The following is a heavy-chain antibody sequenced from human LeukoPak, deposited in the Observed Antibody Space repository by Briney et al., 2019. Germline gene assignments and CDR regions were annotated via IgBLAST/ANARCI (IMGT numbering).Heavy chain of an antibody. CDR1: GFNSGFDFHIYA. V-gene: IGHV3-23*01. J-gene: IGHJ4*02. D-gene: IGHD2-15*01. CDR3: AKSPTVVVFRSPDC. Sequence: PGGSLRLSCAASGFNSGFDFHIYAMTWVRQAPGKGLEWVSTISGSGSSSDYVASARGRFTISRDNSNKTLFLQMDSLRVEDTARYYCAKSPTVVVFRSPDCWGQGVQVTVAS. CDR2: ISGSGSSS.